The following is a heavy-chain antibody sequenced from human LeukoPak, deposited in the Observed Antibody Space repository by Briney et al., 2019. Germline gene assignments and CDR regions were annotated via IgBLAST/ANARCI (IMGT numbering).Heavy chain of an antibody. J-gene: IGHJ4*02. CDR2: INPNSGGT. CDR3: ARETPTAASLDY. CDR1: GYTFTGYY. Sequence: ASVKVSCKAPGYTFTGYYMHWVRQAPGQGLEWMGRINPNSGGTNYAQKFQGRVTMTRDTSISTAYMELSRLRSDDTAVYYCARETPTAASLDYWGQGTLVTVSS. V-gene: IGHV1-2*06. D-gene: IGHD2-2*01.